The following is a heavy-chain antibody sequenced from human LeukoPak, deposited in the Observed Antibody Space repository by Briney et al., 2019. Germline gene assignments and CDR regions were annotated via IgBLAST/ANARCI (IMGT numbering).Heavy chain of an antibody. D-gene: IGHD6-13*01. J-gene: IGHJ4*02. CDR1: GFTFSSYA. Sequence: PGGSLRLSCAASGFTFSSYAMSWVRQAPGKGLEWVSAISGSGGSTYYADSVKGRFTISRDNSKNTLYLQMNSLRAEDTAVYYRAKDSITYSSSWYVDYWGQGTLVTVSS. CDR2: ISGSGGST. CDR3: AKDSITYSSSWYVDY. V-gene: IGHV3-23*01.